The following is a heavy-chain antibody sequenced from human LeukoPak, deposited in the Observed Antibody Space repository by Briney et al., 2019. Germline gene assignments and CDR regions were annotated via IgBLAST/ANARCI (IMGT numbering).Heavy chain of an antibody. Sequence: PGGSLRLSCAASGFTFSSYEMNWVRQAPGKGVEWVAYISSSGSTIHHADSVKGRFTISRDNAKTSLYLQMNSLRAEDTAVYYCAREKVNWFDHWGQGTLVTDSS. CDR3: AREKVNWFDH. J-gene: IGHJ5*02. CDR2: ISSSGSTI. CDR1: GFTFSSYE. V-gene: IGHV3-48*03.